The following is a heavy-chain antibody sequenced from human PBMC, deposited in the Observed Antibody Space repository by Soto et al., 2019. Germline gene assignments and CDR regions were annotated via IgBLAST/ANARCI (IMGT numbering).Heavy chain of an antibody. CDR3: PRGSRVAPHSYGEFNT. CDR2: IYWDDAK. V-gene: IGHV2-5*02. Sequence: QATLKESGPTVVKPTQTLTLTCTFSGFSLRISGVGVAWIRQPPGKALEWLALIYWDDAKRYSSSMMSRLTITKDTSKDPAVLTMTHMEPVDTATYYFPRGSRVAPHSYGEFNTWGQGTMVTVSS. CDR1: GFSLRISGVG. D-gene: IGHD4-17*01. J-gene: IGHJ3*02.